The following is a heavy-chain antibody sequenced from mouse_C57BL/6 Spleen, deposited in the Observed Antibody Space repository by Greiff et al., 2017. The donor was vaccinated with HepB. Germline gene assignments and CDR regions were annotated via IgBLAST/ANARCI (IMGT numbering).Heavy chain of an antibody. Sequence: VMLVESGPELVKPGASVKISCKASGYAFSSSWMNWVKQRPGKGLEWIGRIYPGDGDTNYNGKFKGKATLTADKSSSTAYMQLSSLTSADSAVYFCARWTAQATGYFDYWGQGTTLTVSS. D-gene: IGHD3-2*02. J-gene: IGHJ2*01. CDR3: ARWTAQATGYFDY. CDR2: IYPGDGDT. V-gene: IGHV1-82*01. CDR1: GYAFSSSW.